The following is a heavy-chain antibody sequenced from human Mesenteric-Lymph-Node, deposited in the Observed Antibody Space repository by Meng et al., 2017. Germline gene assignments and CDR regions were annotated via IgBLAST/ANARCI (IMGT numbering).Heavy chain of an antibody. V-gene: IGHV1-18*01. CDR2: ISAYNGNT. J-gene: IGHJ4*02. CDR3: ARVSDDYDRTGYYNFDY. CDR1: GYTFTNYG. Sequence: QVPLVQSGVEVKKPGASMKVSCKASGYTFTNYGISWVRQAPGQGLEWMGWISAYNGNTNYAQKLQGRVTMTTDTSMSTAYMELRSLRSDDTAVYYCARVSDDYDRTGYYNFDYWGQGTLVTVSS. D-gene: IGHD3-22*01.